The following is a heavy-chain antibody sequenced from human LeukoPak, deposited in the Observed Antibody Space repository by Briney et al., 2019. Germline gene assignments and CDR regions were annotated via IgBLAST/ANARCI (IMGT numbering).Heavy chain of an antibody. CDR3: ARGGSGSYPNWFDP. J-gene: IGHJ5*02. CDR2: IYYSGST. CDR1: GGSISSSSYY. D-gene: IGHD3-10*01. V-gene: IGHV4-39*01. Sequence: PSETLSLTCTVSGGSISSSSYYWGWIRQPPGKGLEWIGSIYYSGSTYYNPSLKSRVTISVDTSKNQFSLKPSSVTAADTAVYYCARGGSGSYPNWFDPWGQGTLVTVSS.